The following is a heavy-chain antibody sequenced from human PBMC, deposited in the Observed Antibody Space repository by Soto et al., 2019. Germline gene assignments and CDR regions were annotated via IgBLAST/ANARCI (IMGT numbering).Heavy chain of an antibody. J-gene: IGHJ4*02. V-gene: IGHV3-30-3*01. Sequence: GXSLRLSGAVSGFNFSTYAMHWVRQAPGKGLEWVAVISYDGSNTYYADSVKGRFTISRDNMLYLQMNSLRAEDTDVYYCARDQGRSITCQLDYWGQGTLVTVYS. CDR2: ISYDGSNT. CDR3: ARDQGRSITCQLDY. CDR1: GFNFSTYA. D-gene: IGHD2-2*01.